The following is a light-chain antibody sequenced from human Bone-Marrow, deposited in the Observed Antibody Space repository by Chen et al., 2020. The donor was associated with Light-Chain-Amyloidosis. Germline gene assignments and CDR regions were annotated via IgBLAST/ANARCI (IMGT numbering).Light chain of an antibody. CDR2: CAS. V-gene: IGKV4-1*01. J-gene: IGKJ1*01. Sequence: IVMTPSPYPPALSLVYLPTINCKSSQSVVDRSNKRNNLAWYQHNPGQPPKLLVDCASSRKSWVPDRFSDSGSGTDFNLKSSRLEAEDVAVYYCQQYYNSPGTFGQGTKVEIK. CDR1: QSVVDRSNKRNN. CDR3: QQYYNSPGT.